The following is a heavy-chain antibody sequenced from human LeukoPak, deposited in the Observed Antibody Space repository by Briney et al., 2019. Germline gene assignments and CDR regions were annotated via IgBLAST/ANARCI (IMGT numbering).Heavy chain of an antibody. CDR1: GFTFSSYA. D-gene: IGHD1-7*01. CDR3: AKRYNWNYAPIDY. CDR2: ISGSGGST. J-gene: IGHJ4*02. V-gene: IGHV3-23*01. Sequence: GGSLRLSCAASGFTFSSYAMSWVRQAPGKGLEWVSAISGSGGSTYYADSVKGRFTISRDNSKNTLYLQMNSLRAGDTAVYYCAKRYNWNYAPIDYWGQGTLVTVSS.